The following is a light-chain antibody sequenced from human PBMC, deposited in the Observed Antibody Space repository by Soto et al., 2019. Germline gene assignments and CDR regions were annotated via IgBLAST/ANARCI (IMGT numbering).Light chain of an antibody. CDR3: GSYTSTATPFV. J-gene: IGLJ1*01. V-gene: IGLV2-14*01. CDR1: STDVGGYNY. Sequence: QSALAQPSSVSGSPGQSITISCTGTSTDVGGYNYVSWYQHHPGKGPKLIIYEVSNRPSGVSDRFSGSKSGNKASLIISNLEAEDESDYYCGSYTSTATPFVFGTGTKLTVL. CDR2: EVS.